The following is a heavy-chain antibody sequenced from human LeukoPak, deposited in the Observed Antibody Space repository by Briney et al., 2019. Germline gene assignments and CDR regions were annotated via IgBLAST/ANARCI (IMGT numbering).Heavy chain of an antibody. V-gene: IGHV3-30-3*01. D-gene: IGHD4-4*01. J-gene: IGHJ6*02. CDR2: ISYDGSNK. CDR1: GFTFSSYA. Sequence: GRSLRLSCAASGFTFSSYAMHWVRQAPGKGLEWMAVISYDGSNKYYADSVKGRFTISRDNSKNTLYLQMNSLRAEDTAVYYCARAEKDYSNYYYYYGMDVWGQGTTVTVSS. CDR3: ARAEKDYSNYYYYYGMDV.